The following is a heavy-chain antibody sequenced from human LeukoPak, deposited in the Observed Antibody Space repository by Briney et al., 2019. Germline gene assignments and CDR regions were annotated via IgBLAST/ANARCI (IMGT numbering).Heavy chain of an antibody. CDR1: GGTFSNNA. Sequence: SVKVSCKASGGTFSNNALIWVRQAPGQGLEWMGKMIPVMGVTDYAQNFQGRVTFTADKSTKTGYMELKSLTSEDTAVYFCATRGGKSDFDNWGQGTLVTVSS. J-gene: IGHJ4*02. CDR2: MIPVMGVT. V-gene: IGHV1-69*04. CDR3: ATRGGKSDFDN.